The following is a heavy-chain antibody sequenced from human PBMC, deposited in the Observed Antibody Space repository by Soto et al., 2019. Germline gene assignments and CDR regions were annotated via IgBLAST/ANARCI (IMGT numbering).Heavy chain of an antibody. V-gene: IGHV3-23*01. J-gene: IGHJ5*02. D-gene: IGHD6-19*01. CDR3: AKDSRGGAGSGWYHAS. CDR1: GFSFSNYG. Sequence: EVKLLESGGDLKQPGGSLRLSCAASGFSFSNYGMSWVRQAPGKGLEWVSAISGSGGNPRYADSVKGRFTISRDNSRNTLYLQMIRLRAEDTAVYYCAKDSRGGAGSGWYHASWGQGTLVTVSS. CDR2: ISGSGGNP.